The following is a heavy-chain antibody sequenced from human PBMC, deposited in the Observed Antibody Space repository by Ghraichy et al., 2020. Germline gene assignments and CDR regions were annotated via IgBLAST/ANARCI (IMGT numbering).Heavy chain of an antibody. CDR3: ARHWWGDDYPDYRNWFHP. Sequence: GESLNISCAGPGFSFNSYSMNWVRQAPGKGLEWVSSIRSGSSYTYYADSVKGRFTISRDDAKNSLYLQMSSLRADDTAVYYCARHWWGDDYPDYRNWFHPWGQGTLVTVSS. D-gene: IGHD4-17*01. V-gene: IGHV3-21*01. J-gene: IGHJ5*02. CDR1: GFSFNSYS. CDR2: IRSGSSYT.